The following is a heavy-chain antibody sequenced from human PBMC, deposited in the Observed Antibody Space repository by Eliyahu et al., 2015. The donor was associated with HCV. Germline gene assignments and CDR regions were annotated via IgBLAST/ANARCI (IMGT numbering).Heavy chain of an antibody. CDR1: GFSLSEPRMG. CDR2: IFSNGDK. Sequence: QVTLKESGPVLVKPTETLTLTCTVSGFSLSEPRMGVSWIRQPPGKALEWLAHIFSNGDKAYSPSLKRRFTISKDTSKSQVVLTMTNMDPGDTGTYYCARIRDTPQFYYHRSGYYYDFWGQGNLVTVSS. CDR3: ARIRDTPQFYYHRSGYYYDF. D-gene: IGHD3-22*01. J-gene: IGHJ4*02. V-gene: IGHV2-26*01.